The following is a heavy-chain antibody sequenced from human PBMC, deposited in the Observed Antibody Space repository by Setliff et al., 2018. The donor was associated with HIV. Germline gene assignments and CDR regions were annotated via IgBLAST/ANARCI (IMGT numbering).Heavy chain of an antibody. CDR2: IYTSGST. CDR1: GGSISSYY. V-gene: IGHV4-4*09. CDR3: ARGLSFYDPGGFDY. Sequence: SETLSLTCTVSGGSISSYYWSWIRQPPGKGPEWIGYIYTSGSTNYNPSLKSRVTISVDTSKNQFSLKLSSVTAADTAVYYCARGLSFYDPGGFDYWGQGTQVTVS. J-gene: IGHJ4*02. D-gene: IGHD3-22*01.